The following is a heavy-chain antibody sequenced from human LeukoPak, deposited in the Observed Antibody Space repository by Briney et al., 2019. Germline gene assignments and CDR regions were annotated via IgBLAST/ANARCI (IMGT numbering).Heavy chain of an antibody. J-gene: IGHJ4*02. CDR1: EFTFSSYW. CDR3: ARGGLTGTTIPYFDY. D-gene: IGHD1-7*01. Sequence: GGSLRLSCTASEFTFSSYWMHWVRQPPGEGLVWVSRINGDGSSTSYADAVKGRFTISRDNAKNTLYLRMNSLRAEDTAVYYCARGGLTGTTIPYFDYWGQGTLVTVSS. CDR2: INGDGSST. V-gene: IGHV3-74*01.